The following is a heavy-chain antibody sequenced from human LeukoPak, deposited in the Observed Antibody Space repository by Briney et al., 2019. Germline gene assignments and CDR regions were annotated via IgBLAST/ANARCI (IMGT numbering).Heavy chain of an antibody. Sequence: GGSLRLSCAASGFTFSDYYMSWIRQAPGKGLELVSYITSSGRTIYYTDSVKGRFTISRDNAKNSLCLQMNSLKAEDTAVYYCARVVAAGDYFDYWGQGTLVTVYS. J-gene: IGHJ4*02. CDR2: ITSSGRTI. D-gene: IGHD6-13*01. CDR3: ARVVAAGDYFDY. CDR1: GFTFSDYY. V-gene: IGHV3-11*01.